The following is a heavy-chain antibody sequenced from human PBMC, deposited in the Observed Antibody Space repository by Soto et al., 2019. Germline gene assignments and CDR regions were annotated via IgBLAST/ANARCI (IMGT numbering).Heavy chain of an antibody. V-gene: IGHV1-18*01. J-gene: IGHJ6*02. CDR3: ATEGAAPYYCYGMDV. D-gene: IGHD6-25*01. CDR2: ISGYNGNT. CDR1: GYSFTTYG. Sequence: QVQLVQSRGEVKKPGASVKVSCKTSGYSFTTYGISWVRQAPGQGLEWMGWISGYNGNTNYSQKLQGRVTMTIDTSPSTASMVLTSPKSAVAAQYYCATEGAAPYYCYGMDVWGQESTVSVSS.